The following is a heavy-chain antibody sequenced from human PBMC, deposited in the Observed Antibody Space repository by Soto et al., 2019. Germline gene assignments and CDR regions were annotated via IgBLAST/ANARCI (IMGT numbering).Heavy chain of an antibody. V-gene: IGHV4-34*01. CDR2: IYHSGRT. CDR1: ERSYRGDY. D-gene: IGHD3-22*01. CDR3: AGGSSGYPGAAMDV. J-gene: IGHJ6*02. Sequence: PSETVSPTCAVDERSYRGDYWIWIRQPPGKGLEYIGEIYHSGRTNSNPSLKSRVTISVDTSKNQFSLNLYSVTAADTAVYYCAGGSSGYPGAAMDVWGQGTPVTVSS.